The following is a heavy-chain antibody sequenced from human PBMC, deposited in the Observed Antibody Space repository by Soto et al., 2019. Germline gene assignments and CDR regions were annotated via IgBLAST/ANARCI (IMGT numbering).Heavy chain of an antibody. V-gene: IGHV4-59*01. CDR3: ARGIVPTADDAFDI. D-gene: IGHD2-2*01. CDR1: GDSISRYY. Sequence: SETLSLTCTVSGDSISRYYWSLFRQSPGKGLEWIAYIHYSGSTNYNPSLKSRVTISLDTSKNQFSLRLSSMTAADTAVFYCARGIVPTADDAFDIWGQGTMVTVSS. CDR2: IHYSGST. J-gene: IGHJ3*02.